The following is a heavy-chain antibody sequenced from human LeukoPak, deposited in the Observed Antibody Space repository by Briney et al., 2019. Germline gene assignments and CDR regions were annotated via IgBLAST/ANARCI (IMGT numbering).Heavy chain of an antibody. D-gene: IGHD3-22*01. CDR1: GFTFSSYG. CDR2: ISYDGSNK. J-gene: IGHJ4*02. V-gene: IGHV3-30*18. CDR3: AKDYYDNSGWFDY. Sequence: GGSLRLSCAASGFTFSSYGMHWVRQAPGKGLEWVAVISYDGSNKYYADSVKGRFTISRDNSKNTLYLQLNTLRVEDTAIYYCAKDYYDNSGWFDYWGQGTLVTVSS.